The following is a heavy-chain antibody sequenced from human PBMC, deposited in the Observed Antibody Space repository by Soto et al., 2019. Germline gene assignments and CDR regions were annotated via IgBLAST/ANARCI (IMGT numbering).Heavy chain of an antibody. CDR1: GGSFSGYY. V-gene: IGHV4-34*01. CDR3: ARGLGLRFLEWWDTRGPYYYYGMDV. D-gene: IGHD3-3*01. CDR2: INHSGST. Sequence: PSETLSLTCAVYGGSFSGYYWSWIRQPPGKGLEWIGEINHSGSTNYNPSLKSRVTISVDTSKNQFSLKLSSVTAADTAVYYCARGLGLRFLEWWDTRGPYYYYGMDVWGQGSTVTVSS. J-gene: IGHJ6*02.